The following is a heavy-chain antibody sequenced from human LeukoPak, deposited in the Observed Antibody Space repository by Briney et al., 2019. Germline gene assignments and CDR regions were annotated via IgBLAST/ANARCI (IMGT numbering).Heavy chain of an antibody. CDR1: GGSFSGYY. CDR2: IYHSGST. V-gene: IGHV4-34*01. D-gene: IGHD3-22*01. Sequence: SETLSLTCAVYGGSFSGYYWSWIRQPPGKGLEWIGSIYHSGSTYYNPSLKSRVTISVDTSKNQFSLKLSSVTAADTAVYYCARAAGDSSGYYYWFDYWGQGTLVTVSS. J-gene: IGHJ4*02. CDR3: ARAAGDSSGYYYWFDY.